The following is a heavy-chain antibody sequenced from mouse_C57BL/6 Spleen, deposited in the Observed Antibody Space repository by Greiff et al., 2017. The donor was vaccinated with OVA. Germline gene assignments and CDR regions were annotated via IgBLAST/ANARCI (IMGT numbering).Heavy chain of an antibody. Sequence: QVQLQQPGAELVKPGASVKLSCKASGYTFTSYWMHWVKQRPGRGLEWIGRIDPNSGGTKYNEKFKSKATLTVDKPSSTAYMQLSSLTSEDSAVYYCTRSAYYYGSSRYWYFDVWGTGTTVTVSS. CDR1: GYTFTSYW. CDR2: IDPNSGGT. V-gene: IGHV1-72*01. J-gene: IGHJ1*03. D-gene: IGHD1-1*01. CDR3: TRSAYYYGSSRYWYFDV.